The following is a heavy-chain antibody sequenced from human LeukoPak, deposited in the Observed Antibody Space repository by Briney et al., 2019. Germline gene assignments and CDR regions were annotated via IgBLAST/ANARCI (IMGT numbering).Heavy chain of an antibody. J-gene: IGHJ5*02. CDR3: ARHTAEKYNWFDR. CDR1: GGSISSYY. CDR2: IYYSGST. V-gene: IGHV4-59*08. D-gene: IGHD5-24*01. Sequence: SETLSLTCTVSGGSISSYYWSWIRQPPGKGLEWIGYIYYSGSTNYNPSLKSRVTISVDTSKNRFSLKLSSVTAADTAVYYCARHTAEKYNWFDRWGQGTLVTVSS.